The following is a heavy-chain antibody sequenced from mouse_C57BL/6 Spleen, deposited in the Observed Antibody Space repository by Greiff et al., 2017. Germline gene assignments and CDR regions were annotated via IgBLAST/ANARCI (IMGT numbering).Heavy chain of an antibody. Sequence: VQLQQSGPELVKPGASVKISCKASGYTFTDYYMNWVKQSHGKSLEWIGDINPNNGGTSYNQKFKGKATLTVDKSSSTAYMELRSLTSEDSAVYYCARTGWLLPYYYAMDYWGQGTSVTVSS. CDR2: INPNNGGT. D-gene: IGHD2-3*01. CDR3: ARTGWLLPYYYAMDY. J-gene: IGHJ4*01. V-gene: IGHV1-26*01. CDR1: GYTFTDYY.